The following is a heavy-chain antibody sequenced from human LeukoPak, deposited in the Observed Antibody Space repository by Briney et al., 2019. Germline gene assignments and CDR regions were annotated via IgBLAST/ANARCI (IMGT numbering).Heavy chain of an antibody. J-gene: IGHJ4*02. V-gene: IGHV3-53*01. D-gene: IGHD1-26*01. CDR3: ARMGVGAMGF. CDR2: IYSGGST. Sequence: PGGSLRLSCAASEFTVSSNYMSWVRQAPGKGLEWVSVIYSGGSTYYADSAKGRFTISRDNSKNILYLQMNSLRAEDTAVYYCARMGVGAMGFWGQGTLVTVSS. CDR1: EFTVSSNY.